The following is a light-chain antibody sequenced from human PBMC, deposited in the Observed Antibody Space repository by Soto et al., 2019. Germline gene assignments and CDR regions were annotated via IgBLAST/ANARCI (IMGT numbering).Light chain of an antibody. CDR2: GST. CDR3: QQYGSSPPYT. Sequence: EVVLTQSPGTLSLSPGERATLSCRASQSVSNNYLAWNQQKRGQSPKLLIFGSTDWATGIPDRFSGSGSGTDFTLTISRLEPEDFAVYYCQQYGSSPPYTFGQGTKLEIK. J-gene: IGKJ2*01. V-gene: IGKV3-20*01. CDR1: QSVSNNY.